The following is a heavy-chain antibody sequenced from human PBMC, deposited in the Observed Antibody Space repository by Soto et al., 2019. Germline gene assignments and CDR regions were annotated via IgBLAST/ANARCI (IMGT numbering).Heavy chain of an antibody. J-gene: IGHJ3*02. CDR3: AKGPDPGAFDI. CDR1: GFTFSSYA. D-gene: IGHD3-10*01. V-gene: IGHV3-23*01. Sequence: GYLRLSCAASGFTFSSYAMSWVRQAPGKGLEWVSTFRGSGDGTYYADSVKGRFTVSRDNSNNKLYLQMNGLRAEDTAVYYCAKGPDPGAFDIWCQGIMVYVS. CDR2: FRGSGDGT.